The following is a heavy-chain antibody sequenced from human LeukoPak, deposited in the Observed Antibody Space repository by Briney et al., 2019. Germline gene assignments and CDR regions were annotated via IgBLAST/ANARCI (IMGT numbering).Heavy chain of an antibody. V-gene: IGHV4-31*03. CDR2: IYYSGST. D-gene: IGHD3-10*01. J-gene: IGHJ4*02. CDR1: GGSISSGGYH. Sequence: SQTLSLTCTVSGGSISSGGYHWSWIRQHPGKGLEWIGYIYYSGSTYYNPSLKSRVTISVDTSKNQFSLKLSSVTAADTAVYYCARVNPTMVRGPLKYYFDYWGQGTLVTVSS. CDR3: ARVNPTMVRGPLKYYFDY.